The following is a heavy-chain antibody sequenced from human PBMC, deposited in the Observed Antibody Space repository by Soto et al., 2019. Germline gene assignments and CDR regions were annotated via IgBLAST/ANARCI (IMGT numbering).Heavy chain of an antibody. CDR1: GGSFSGYY. Sequence: QVQLQQWGAGLLKPSETLSLTCAVYGGSFSGYYWSWIRQPPGKGLEWIGEINHSGSTNYNPSLKWRVTKSVVTSKNQFSRKLSAVTAADTSVYYCARGSAGYCSGGSCYEGFDFDSWGQGTLVTVSS. J-gene: IGHJ4*02. D-gene: IGHD2-15*01. V-gene: IGHV4-34*01. CDR3: ARGSAGYCSGGSCYEGFDFDS. CDR2: INHSGST.